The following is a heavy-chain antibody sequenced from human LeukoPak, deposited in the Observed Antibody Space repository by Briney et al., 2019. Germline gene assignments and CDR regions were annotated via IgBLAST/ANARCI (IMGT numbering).Heavy chain of an antibody. J-gene: IGHJ4*02. CDR1: SGSFRNYF. CDR2: IYTSGGT. Sequence: SETLSLTCTVSSGSFRNYFWSWIRQPAGQGLEWIGRIYTSGGTNYNPSLKSRVTMSVDTSKNQFSLRLNSVTAADTAVHYCARASNYGSSYYFDYWGQGTLVTVSS. D-gene: IGHD4-11*01. V-gene: IGHV4-4*07. CDR3: ARASNYGSSYYFDY.